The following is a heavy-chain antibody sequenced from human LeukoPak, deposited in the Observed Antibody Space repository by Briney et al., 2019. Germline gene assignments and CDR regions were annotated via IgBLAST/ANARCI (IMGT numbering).Heavy chain of an antibody. CDR1: GFTFSSYA. V-gene: IGHV3-64D*06. D-gene: IGHD1-7*01. CDR2: ISSNGGST. Sequence: GGSLRLSCSASGFTFSSYAMHWVRQAPGKGLEYVSAISSNGGSTYYADSVNGRITISRDNSKNTLYLQMSSLRAADTAVYYCVKDGGYNWNYVSWGQGTLVTVSS. CDR3: VKDGGYNWNYVS. J-gene: IGHJ4*02.